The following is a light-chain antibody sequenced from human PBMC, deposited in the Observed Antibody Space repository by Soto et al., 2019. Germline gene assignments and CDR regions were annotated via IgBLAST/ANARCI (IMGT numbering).Light chain of an antibody. Sequence: DIQMTQSPSSLSSSXGDRVTITXXASQSISSYLNWYQQKPGKAPKLLIYAASSLKSGVPSRFSGSGSGTHFTLTITGLQPADFATYYCQQNFSIPITFGQGTRLEIK. CDR1: QSISSY. CDR3: QQNFSIPIT. CDR2: AAS. V-gene: IGKV1-39*01. J-gene: IGKJ5*01.